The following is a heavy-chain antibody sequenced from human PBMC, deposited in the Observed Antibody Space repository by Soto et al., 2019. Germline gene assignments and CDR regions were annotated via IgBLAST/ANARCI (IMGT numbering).Heavy chain of an antibody. D-gene: IGHD6-19*01. Sequence: QVQLVQSGAEVKKPGASVKVSCKASGYTFTSYAMHWVRQAPGQRLEWMGWINPGNGNTKYSQRFQGGVTITRDTAASTAYMELSSLGSEDTAVYPRASSVAVPVAPAYWGQGTLATVSS. CDR2: INPGNGNT. CDR1: GYTFTSYA. CDR3: ASSVAVPVAPAY. J-gene: IGHJ4*02. V-gene: IGHV1-3*01.